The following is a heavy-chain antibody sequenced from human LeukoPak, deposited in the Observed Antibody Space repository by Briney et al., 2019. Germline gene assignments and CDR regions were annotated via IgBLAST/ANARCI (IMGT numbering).Heavy chain of an antibody. CDR2: INPSGGSI. J-gene: IGHJ3*02. Sequence: GASVKVSCKASGHIFTSYYMYWVRQAPGQGLEWMGIINPSGGSIRYAQKFQGRVTMTRDTSTSTVYMELSSLRSEDTAVYYCARGRLTGYSNDAFDIWGQGTMVTVSS. CDR3: ARGRLTGYSNDAFDI. CDR1: GHIFTSYY. D-gene: IGHD3-9*01. V-gene: IGHV1-46*01.